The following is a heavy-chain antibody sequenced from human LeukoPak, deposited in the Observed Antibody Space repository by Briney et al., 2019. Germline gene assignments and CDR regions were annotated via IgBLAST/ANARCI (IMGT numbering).Heavy chain of an antibody. CDR1: GFTFSTYA. CDR2: ISGSGGST. Sequence: PVGSLRLSCAASGFTFSTYAMSWVRQAPGKGLEWVSAISGSGGSTYYADSVKGRFTISRDNSKNTLYLQMNSLRAEDTAVYYCANREGGYTYDPFDYWGQGTLVTVSS. CDR3: ANREGGYTYDPFDY. V-gene: IGHV3-23*01. D-gene: IGHD5-18*01. J-gene: IGHJ4*02.